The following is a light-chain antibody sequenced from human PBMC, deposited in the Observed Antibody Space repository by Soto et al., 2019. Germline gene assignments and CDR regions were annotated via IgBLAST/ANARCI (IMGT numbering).Light chain of an antibody. J-gene: IGKJ2*01. CDR2: WAS. CDR3: QQYYTTPPTT. Sequence: DIVMTQSPDSLAVSLGERATINCKSSQSVLYSSNNKNYLAWYQQKPGQPPKLLIYWASTRESGVPDRFSGSESGTDFTLTISSLQAEDVAVYYCQQYYTTPPTTFGQGTKLGIK. V-gene: IGKV4-1*01. CDR1: QSVLYSSNNKNY.